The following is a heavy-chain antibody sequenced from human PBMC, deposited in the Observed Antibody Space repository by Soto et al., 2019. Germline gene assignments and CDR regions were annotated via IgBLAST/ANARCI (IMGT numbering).Heavy chain of an antibody. CDR1: GFTFSSDS. D-gene: IGHD3-3*01. J-gene: IGHJ5*02. V-gene: IGHV3-48*01. Sequence: GGSLRLSCAASGFTFSSDSMNWVRQAPGKGLEWVSYISSSSSTIYYADSVKGRFTISRDNAKNSLYLQMNSLRAEDTAVYYCATFQYYDFWSGSYEFDPWGQGTLVTVSS. CDR2: ISSSSSTI. CDR3: ATFQYYDFWSGSYEFDP.